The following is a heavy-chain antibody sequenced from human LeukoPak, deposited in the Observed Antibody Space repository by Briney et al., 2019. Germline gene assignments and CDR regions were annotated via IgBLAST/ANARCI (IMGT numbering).Heavy chain of an antibody. CDR1: GGSISSYY. D-gene: IGHD6-19*01. J-gene: IGHJ6*02. Sequence: KASETLSLTCTVSGGSISSYYWSWIRQPAGKGLEWIGRIYTSGSTNYNPSLKSRVTMSVDTSKNQFSLKLSSVTAADTAVYYCAKLSVQWLFYYGMDVWGQGTTVTVSS. CDR3: AKLSVQWLFYYGMDV. V-gene: IGHV4-4*07. CDR2: IYTSGST.